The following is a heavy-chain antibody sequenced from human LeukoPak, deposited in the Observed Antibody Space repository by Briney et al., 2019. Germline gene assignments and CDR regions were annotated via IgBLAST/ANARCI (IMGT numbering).Heavy chain of an antibody. J-gene: IGHJ6*03. CDR1: GGSISSYY. CDR2: IYYSGST. D-gene: IGHD7-27*01. V-gene: IGHV4-59*01. Sequence: SETLSLTCTVSGGSISSYYWSWIRQPPGKGLEWIGYIYYSGSTNYNPSLKSRVTISVDTSKNQFSLKLSSVTAADTAVYYCARDRQAPLLTGPKHYYYYYYMDVWGKGTTVTVSS. CDR3: ARDRQAPLLTGPKHYYYYYYMDV.